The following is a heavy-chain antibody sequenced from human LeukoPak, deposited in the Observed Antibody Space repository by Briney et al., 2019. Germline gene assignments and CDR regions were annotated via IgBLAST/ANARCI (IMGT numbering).Heavy chain of an antibody. J-gene: IGHJ5*02. CDR2: IYYSGST. V-gene: IGHV4-59*01. Sequence: PSETLSLTCTVSGGSISSYYWSWIRQPPGKGLEWIGYIYYSGSTNCNPSLKSRVTISVDTSKNQFSLKLSSVTAADTAVYYCARDQPSYYGSGSYYKRGAWFDPWGQGTLVTVSS. CDR1: GGSISSYY. CDR3: ARDQPSYYGSGSYYKRGAWFDP. D-gene: IGHD3-10*01.